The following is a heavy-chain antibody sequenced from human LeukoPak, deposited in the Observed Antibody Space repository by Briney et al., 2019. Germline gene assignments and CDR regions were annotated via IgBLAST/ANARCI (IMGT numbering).Heavy chain of an antibody. Sequence: ASVKVSCKASGYTFTSYGISWVRRAPGQGLEWMGWISAYNGNTNYAQKLQGRVTMTTDTSTSTAYMELRSLRSDDTAVYYCARDWADYGSGSYSDYWGQGALVTVSS. D-gene: IGHD3-10*01. V-gene: IGHV1-18*01. J-gene: IGHJ4*02. CDR3: ARDWADYGSGSYSDY. CDR2: ISAYNGNT. CDR1: GYTFTSYG.